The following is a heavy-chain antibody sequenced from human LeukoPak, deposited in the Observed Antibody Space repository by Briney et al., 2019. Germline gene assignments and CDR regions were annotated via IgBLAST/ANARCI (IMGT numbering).Heavy chain of an antibody. D-gene: IGHD3-3*01. CDR3: ARPLGRGKDSGYYDFLMDV. CDR2: IYYSGST. Sequence: PSETLSLTCTVSGGSISSSSYYWGWIRQPPGKGLEWIGSIYYSGSTYYNPSLKSRVTISVDTSKNQFSLKLSSVTAADTAVYYCARPLGRGKDSGYYDFLMDVWGKGTTVTVSS. CDR1: GGSISSSSYY. J-gene: IGHJ6*03. V-gene: IGHV4-39*01.